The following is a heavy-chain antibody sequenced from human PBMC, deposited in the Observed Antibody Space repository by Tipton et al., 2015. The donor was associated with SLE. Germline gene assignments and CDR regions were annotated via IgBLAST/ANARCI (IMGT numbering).Heavy chain of an antibody. J-gene: IGHJ4*02. CDR3: ASVNYGGY. CDR1: GGSISSSNW. Sequence: TLSLTCAVSGGSISSSNWWSWVRQPPGKGLEWIGEINHSGSTNYNPSLKSRVTISVDTSKNQFSLKLSSVTAADTAVYYCASVNYGGYWGQGTLVTVSS. D-gene: IGHD1-7*01. V-gene: IGHV4-4*02. CDR2: INHSGST.